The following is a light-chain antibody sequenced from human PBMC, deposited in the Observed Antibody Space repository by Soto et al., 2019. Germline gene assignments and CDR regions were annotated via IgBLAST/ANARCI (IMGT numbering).Light chain of an antibody. V-gene: IGLV2-23*02. Sequence: QSALTQPASVSGSPGQSITISCTETSSDFGTYNLVSWYQQNPGKAPKLMIYEVTKRPSGVSNRFSGSQSGNTASLTISGLQAEDEADYYCCSYVHPNTLVLGGGTKVTVL. CDR3: CSYVHPNTLV. J-gene: IGLJ3*02. CDR1: SSDFGTYNL. CDR2: EVT.